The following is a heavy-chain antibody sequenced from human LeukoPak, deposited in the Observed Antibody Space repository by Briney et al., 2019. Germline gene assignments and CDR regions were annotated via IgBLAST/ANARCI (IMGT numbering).Heavy chain of an antibody. J-gene: IGHJ6*03. D-gene: IGHD6-6*01. CDR1: GGSFSGYY. CDR3: ARLSSSSGQRPKYYYYHIDV. CDR2: INHSGST. V-gene: IGHV4-34*01. Sequence: SETLSLTCAVYGGSFSGYYWSWIRQPPGKGLEWIGEINHSGSTNYNPSLKSRVTISVDTSKNQFSLKLSSVTAADTAVYYCARLSSSSGQRPKYYYYHIDVWGKGTTVTVSS.